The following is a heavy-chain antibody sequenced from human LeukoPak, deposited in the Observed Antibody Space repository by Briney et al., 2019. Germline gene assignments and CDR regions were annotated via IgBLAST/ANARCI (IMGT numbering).Heavy chain of an antibody. CDR2: IYYSGST. CDR1: GGSISSSSYY. Sequence: PSETLSLTCTVSGGSISSSSYYWGWIRQPPGKGLEWIGSIYYSGSTYYNPSLKSRVSMSLDASKNHFSLKLSSVTAADTAVYYCARSRSGWYGYYYYYMDVWGKGTTVTVSS. D-gene: IGHD6-19*01. J-gene: IGHJ6*03. CDR3: ARSRSGWYGYYYYYMDV. V-gene: IGHV4-39*07.